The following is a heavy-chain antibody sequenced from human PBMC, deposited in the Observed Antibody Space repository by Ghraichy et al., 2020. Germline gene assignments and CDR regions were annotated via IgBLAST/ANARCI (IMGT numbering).Heavy chain of an antibody. CDR1: GFTFSSYA. Sequence: GESLNISCAASGFTFSSYAMGWVRQAPGKGLEWVSGISASGSNTYYRDSVKDRFTISRDNSKNILYLQMNSLRGEDTAVYHCAKGASDHVWSPFDRWGQGTMVTVSS. D-gene: IGHD1-26*01. CDR3: AKGASDHVWSPFDR. V-gene: IGHV3-23*01. CDR2: ISASGSNT. J-gene: IGHJ3*01.